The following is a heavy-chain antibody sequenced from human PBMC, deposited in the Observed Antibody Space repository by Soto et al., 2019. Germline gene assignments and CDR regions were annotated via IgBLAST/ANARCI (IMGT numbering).Heavy chain of an antibody. CDR1: GFTFTDYA. Sequence: EVQLLESGGGLVQPGGSLRLSCAASGFTFTDYALSWVRQAPGKGLEWVATISGIGGSTYLADSVKGRLSISRDNSKIPVSRLMNRLRAEDTAVYFCARGSSGYISSWYYFDYWGRGTLVTVSS. V-gene: IGHV3-23*01. CDR2: ISGIGGST. D-gene: IGHD6-13*01. J-gene: IGHJ4*02. CDR3: ARGSSGYISSWYYFDY.